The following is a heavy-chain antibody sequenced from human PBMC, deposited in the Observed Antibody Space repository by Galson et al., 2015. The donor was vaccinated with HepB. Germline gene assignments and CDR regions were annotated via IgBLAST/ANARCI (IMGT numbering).Heavy chain of an antibody. CDR2: INAGNGNT. CDR1: GYTFTSYA. V-gene: IGHV1-3*01. CDR3: ARGSGGNLQETDNWFDP. Sequence: SVKVSCKASGYTFTSYAMHWVRQAPGQRLEWMGWINAGNGNTKYSQRFQGRVTITRDTSASTAYMELSSLRSEDTAVYYCARGSGGNLQETDNWFDPWGQGTLVTVSS. D-gene: IGHD3-10*01. J-gene: IGHJ5*02.